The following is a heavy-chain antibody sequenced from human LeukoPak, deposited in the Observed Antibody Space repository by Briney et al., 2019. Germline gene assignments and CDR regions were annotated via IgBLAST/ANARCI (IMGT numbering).Heavy chain of an antibody. CDR1: GYSFTSYW. J-gene: IGHJ4*02. CDR2: IYPGDSDT. V-gene: IGHV5-51*01. D-gene: IGHD3-3*01. Sequence: GESLKISCKGSGYSFTSYWIGWVRQMPGKGLEWMGIIYPGDSDTRYSPSFQGQVTISADKSISTAYLQWSSLKASDTAMYYCARSGHVYDFRTLFDYWGQGTLVTVSS. CDR3: ARSGHVYDFRTLFDY.